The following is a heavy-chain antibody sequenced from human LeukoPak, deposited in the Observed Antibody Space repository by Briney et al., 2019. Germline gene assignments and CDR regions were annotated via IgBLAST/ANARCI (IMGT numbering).Heavy chain of an antibody. CDR3: TRNEIGTTYDAFGI. V-gene: IGHV6-1*01. D-gene: IGHD1-1*01. CDR1: GDSVSSSSAA. Sequence: SQTLSLTRAISGDSVSSSSAAWNWIRQSPSRGLEWLGRTYFRSKWYNDYALSVKSRIIFTTDTSRNHFSLQLNSVTPEDTAVYFCTRNEIGTTYDAFGIWGQGTMVTVSS. J-gene: IGHJ3*02. CDR2: TYFRSKWYN.